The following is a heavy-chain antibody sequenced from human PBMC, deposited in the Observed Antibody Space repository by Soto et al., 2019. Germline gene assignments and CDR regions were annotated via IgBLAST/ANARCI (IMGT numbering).Heavy chain of an antibody. V-gene: IGHV3-7*01. CDR1: GFTFSTYW. J-gene: IGHJ4*02. D-gene: IGHD2-2*01. Sequence: EVQLVQSGGDLVQPGGSLRLSCVASGFTFSTYWMTWVRQAPGMGLEWVAGIKEDGSEEVYVDSGKGRFSISRDNAKTSLYLQLNSLRAEDTAVYYCATAISSPFSNFDYWGQGSLVTVSS. CDR3: ATAISSPFSNFDY. CDR2: IKEDGSEE.